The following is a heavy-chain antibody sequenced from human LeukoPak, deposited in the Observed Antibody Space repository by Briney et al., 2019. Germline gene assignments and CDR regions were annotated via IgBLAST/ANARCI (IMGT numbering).Heavy chain of an antibody. V-gene: IGHV3-30*02. Sequence: PGGSLRLSCAASGFTFSSYGMHWVRQTPGKGLEWVAFIRYDGSNKYYADSVKGRFTISRDNSKNTLYLQMNSLRAEDTAVYYCAHQYQLLGSYYYYGIDVWGQGTTVTVSS. CDR3: AHQYQLLGSYYYYGIDV. J-gene: IGHJ6*02. CDR1: GFTFSSYG. D-gene: IGHD2-2*01. CDR2: IRYDGSNK.